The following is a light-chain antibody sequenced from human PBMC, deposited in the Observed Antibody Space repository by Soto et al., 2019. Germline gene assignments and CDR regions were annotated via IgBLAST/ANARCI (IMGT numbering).Light chain of an antibody. V-gene: IGKV1-6*01. J-gene: IGKJ1*01. CDR3: LQDYNYPLT. CDR2: AAS. CDR1: QGIRNA. Sequence: AIQMTQSPSSLSASVGDRVTITCRAIQGIRNALGWYQQKPGKAHKLMIYAASILQSGVPSRFSGSGSGTDFTLTISSLQPEDFATYYCLQDYNYPLTFGQRTKVAIK.